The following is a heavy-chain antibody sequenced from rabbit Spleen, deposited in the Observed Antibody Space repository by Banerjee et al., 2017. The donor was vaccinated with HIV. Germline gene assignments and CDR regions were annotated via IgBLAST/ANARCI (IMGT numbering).Heavy chain of an antibody. CDR3: ARARDTYDDIGDYARLDL. Sequence: QLEESGGGLVKPEGSLTLTCKASGFSFSSGYDMSWVRQAPGKGLEWIGCIYAVGGTTDYANWVNGRFTISSDNAQDTVNLQMNSLTAADTATYFCARARDTYDDIGDYARLDLWGQGTLVTVS. D-gene: IGHD2-1*01. V-gene: IGHV1S7*01. J-gene: IGHJ3*01. CDR2: IYAVGGTT. CDR1: GFSFSSGYD.